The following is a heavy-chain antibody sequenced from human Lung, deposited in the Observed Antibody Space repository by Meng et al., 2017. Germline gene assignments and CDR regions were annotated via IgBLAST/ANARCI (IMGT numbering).Heavy chain of an antibody. J-gene: IGHJ4*02. CDR3: ARGPTTMAHDFDY. CDR1: GGSFMDYY. Sequence: QVEVPQWGQGLLNPAETLSLPCVVPGGSFMDYYWRWIRQPPGKGLEWIGEINHSGRTNYNPSRESRATISVDTSQNNLSLKLSCGTAADSAVYYCARGPTTMAHDFDYWGQGTLVTVSS. V-gene: IGHV4-34*01. CDR2: INHSGRT. D-gene: IGHD4-11*01.